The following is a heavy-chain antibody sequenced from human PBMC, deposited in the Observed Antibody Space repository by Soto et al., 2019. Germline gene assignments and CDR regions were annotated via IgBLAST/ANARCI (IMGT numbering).Heavy chain of an antibody. V-gene: IGHV3-23*01. Sequence: EVLLLQSGGGLVQPGESLRLSCAASGFTLSSYAMTWVRQRPGKGLEWVSSIGSSEDSTDYADSVKGRFIVFRDMSKNSLYLQMNSLRAEDTAVYYCARDRDSSGYGDAFDIWGQGTMVTVSS. CDR1: GFTLSSYA. D-gene: IGHD3-22*01. CDR3: ARDRDSSGYGDAFDI. CDR2: IGSSEDST. J-gene: IGHJ3*02.